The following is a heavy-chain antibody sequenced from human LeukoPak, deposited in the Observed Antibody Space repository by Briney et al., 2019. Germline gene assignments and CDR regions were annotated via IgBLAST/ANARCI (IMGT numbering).Heavy chain of an antibody. CDR3: ARDSIAVAGTKYNWFDP. CDR1: RYTFTSYA. Sequence: ASVKVSCKASRYTFTSYAMNWVRQAPGQGLEWMGWINTNTGNPTYAQGFTGRFVFSLDTSVSTAYLQISSLKAEDTAVYYCARDSIAVAGTKYNWFDPWGQGTLVTVCS. J-gene: IGHJ5*02. D-gene: IGHD6-19*01. CDR2: INTNTGNP. V-gene: IGHV7-4-1*02.